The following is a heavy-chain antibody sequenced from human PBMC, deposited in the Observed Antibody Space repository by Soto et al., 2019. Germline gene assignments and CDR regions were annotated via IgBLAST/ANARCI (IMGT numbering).Heavy chain of an antibody. CDR1: GGTFNSYV. D-gene: IGHD3-16*01. Sequence: QVKLVQSGAEVKKPGSSVKVSCKASGGTFNSYVISWVRQAPGQGLQCMGGIIPMSGKANYARNFQGRVTITADESRSTVYMELSRLRSEDTAVYYCAIGGNDFPHWGQGTLVTVSS. CDR3: AIGGNDFPH. CDR2: IIPMSGKA. V-gene: IGHV1-69*01. J-gene: IGHJ1*01.